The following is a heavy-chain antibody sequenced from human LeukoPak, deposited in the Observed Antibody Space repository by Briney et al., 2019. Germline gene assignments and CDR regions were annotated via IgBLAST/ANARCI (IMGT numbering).Heavy chain of an antibody. CDR2: ISTSGTSK. CDR3: ARVGTGSWYFDL. V-gene: IGHV3-48*04. J-gene: IGHJ2*01. CDR1: GFTLSDYG. Sequence: GGSLRLSCVVSGFTLSDYGMNWVRQAPGKGLEWVSYISTSGTSKYYGDSVKGRFTISRDNAKNTVYLQMNSLRAEDTAVYYCARVGTGSWYFDLWGRGTLVTFSS. D-gene: IGHD3-10*01.